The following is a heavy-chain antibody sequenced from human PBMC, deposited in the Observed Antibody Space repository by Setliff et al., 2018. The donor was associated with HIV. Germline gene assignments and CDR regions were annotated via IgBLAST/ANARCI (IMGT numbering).Heavy chain of an antibody. J-gene: IGHJ4*02. CDR3: ALTRYSSSSLSY. D-gene: IGHD6-6*01. V-gene: IGHV3-74*01. Sequence: GGSLRLSCAASGLTFSNYWMHWVRQAPGKGLEWVSRIDSDGSDTNYADSVRGRFTISRDNAKNTVYLQLASVRAEDTAVYYCALTRYSSSSLSYWGQGNLVTVSS. CDR1: GLTFSNYW. CDR2: IDSDGSDT.